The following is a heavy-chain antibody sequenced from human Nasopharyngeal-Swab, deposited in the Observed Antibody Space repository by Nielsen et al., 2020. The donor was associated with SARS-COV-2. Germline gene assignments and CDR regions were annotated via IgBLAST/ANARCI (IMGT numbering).Heavy chain of an antibody. V-gene: IGHV3-73*01. J-gene: IGHJ4*02. CDR3: TTDYYFDY. CDR2: IGDKDHNYAT. CDR1: GFIFSGSA. Sequence: GGSLRLSCAAPGFIFSGSAMHWVRQASGNGLEWVGRIGDKDHNYATTYGAAVKGRFTISRDDSKNTAFLQMDSLKTEDTALYYCTTDYYFDYWGQGTLVTVSS.